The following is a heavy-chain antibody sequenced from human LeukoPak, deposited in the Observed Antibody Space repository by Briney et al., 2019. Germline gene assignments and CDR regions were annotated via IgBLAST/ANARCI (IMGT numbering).Heavy chain of an antibody. J-gene: IGHJ4*02. Sequence: ASVKVSCKTSGYTFTTYDINWVRQATGQGLEWLGWMSPNNGDTGYAQKFQGRVTMTRDTSASTAYMELSSLGSEDTAVYYCAREVGVSSEFDYWGQGTLVTVSS. CDR2: MSPNNGDT. CDR3: AREVGVSSEFDY. CDR1: GYTFTTYD. D-gene: IGHD2-2*01. V-gene: IGHV1-8*01.